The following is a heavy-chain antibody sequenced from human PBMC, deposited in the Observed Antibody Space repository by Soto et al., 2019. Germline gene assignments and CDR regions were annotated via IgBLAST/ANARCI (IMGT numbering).Heavy chain of an antibody. CDR2: IIPIFGTA. Sequence: ASVKVSCKASGGTFSSYAISWVRQAPRQGLEWMGGIIPIFGTANYAQKFQGRVTITADESTSTAYMELSSLRSEDTAVYYCATQGWRDGYNRSLSRSPFRYYFDYWGQGTPVTVSS. CDR3: ATQGWRDGYNRSLSRSPFRYYFDY. J-gene: IGHJ4*02. V-gene: IGHV1-69*13. D-gene: IGHD5-12*01. CDR1: GGTFSSYA.